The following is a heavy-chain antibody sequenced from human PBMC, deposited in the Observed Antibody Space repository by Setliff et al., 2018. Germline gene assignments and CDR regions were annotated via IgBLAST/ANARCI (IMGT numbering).Heavy chain of an antibody. CDR3: ARDPTTVTTRWYFDL. V-gene: IGHV1-69*05. CDR1: GYTFTSYY. Sequence: ASVKVSCKASGYTFTSYYMHWVRRAPGQGLEWMGGIIPIFGTANYAQKFQGRVTITTDESTSTAYMELSSLRSEDTAAYYCARDPTTVTTRWYFDLWGRGTLVTVSS. J-gene: IGHJ2*01. D-gene: IGHD4-17*01. CDR2: IIPIFGTA.